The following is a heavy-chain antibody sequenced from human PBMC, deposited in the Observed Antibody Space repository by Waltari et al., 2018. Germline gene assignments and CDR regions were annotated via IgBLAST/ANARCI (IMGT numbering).Heavy chain of an antibody. D-gene: IGHD2-21*02. J-gene: IGHJ4*02. CDR2: IYSAVTT. Sequence: HLVESGGGLIQPGGSLRLSCAASGFTVNNYYMSLVRQAPGRGLECVTVIYSAVTTYYADSVKGRFAISRDTFRNTLYLQMDNLRPDDTAVYYCARGNTASLDYWGQGTLVTVSS. V-gene: IGHV3-53*01. CDR1: GFTVNNYY. CDR3: ARGNTASLDY.